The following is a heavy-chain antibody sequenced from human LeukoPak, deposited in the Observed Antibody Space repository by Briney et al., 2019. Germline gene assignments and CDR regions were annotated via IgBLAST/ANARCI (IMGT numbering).Heavy chain of an antibody. CDR1: GGSFSGYY. CDR3: ARASQRWLQLTPLGY. CDR2: INHSGST. Sequence: SETLSLTCAVYGGSFSGYYWSWIRQPPGKGLEWIGEINHSGSTNYNPSLKSRVTISVDTSKNQFSLKLSSVTAADTAAYYCARASQRWLQLTPLGYWGQGTLVTVSS. D-gene: IGHD5-12*01. V-gene: IGHV4-34*01. J-gene: IGHJ4*02.